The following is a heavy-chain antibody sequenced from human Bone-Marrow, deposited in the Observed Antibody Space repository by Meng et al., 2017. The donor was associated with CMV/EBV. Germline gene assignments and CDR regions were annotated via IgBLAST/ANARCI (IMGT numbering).Heavy chain of an antibody. CDR3: ARGVRRYCSSTSCRNYYGMDV. CDR2: IYHSGST. Sequence: SETLSLTCTVSGYSISSGYYWGWIRQPPGKGLEWIGSIYHSGSTYYNPSLKSRVTISVDTSKNQFSLKLSSVTAADTAVYYCARGVRRYCSSTSCRNYYGMDVWGQGTTVTVAS. J-gene: IGHJ6*02. V-gene: IGHV4-38-2*02. CDR1: GYSISSGYY. D-gene: IGHD2-2*01.